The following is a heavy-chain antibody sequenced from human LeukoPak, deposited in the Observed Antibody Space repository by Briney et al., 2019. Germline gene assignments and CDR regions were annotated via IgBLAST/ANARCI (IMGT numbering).Heavy chain of an antibody. CDR1: GGTFSSYA. CDR3: ARHGWATVTYYFDY. D-gene: IGHD4-17*01. V-gene: IGHV1-69*13. J-gene: IGHJ4*02. CDR2: IIPIFGTA. Sequence: ASVKVSCKASGGTFSSYAISWVRQAPGQGLEWMGGIIPIFGTANYAQKFQGRVTITADESTSTAYMELSSLRSEDTAVYYCARHGWATVTYYFDYWGQGTPVTVSS.